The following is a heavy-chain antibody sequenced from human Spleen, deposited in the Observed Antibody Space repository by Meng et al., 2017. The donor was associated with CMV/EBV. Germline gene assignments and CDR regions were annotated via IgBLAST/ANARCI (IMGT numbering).Heavy chain of an antibody. D-gene: IGHD4/OR15-4a*01. V-gene: IGHV3-74*03. Sequence: GGSLRLSCEVSGFTFSNYWMHWVRQAPGKGLVWVSRINSDGSDTKYVDSVKGRFTISRDNAKNTVYLQMTSLRVEDTAVYYCARDGAHDYHYGLDVWGQGTLVTVSS. CDR3: ARDGAHDYHYGLDV. CDR1: GFTFSNYW. J-gene: IGHJ6*02. CDR2: INSDGSDT.